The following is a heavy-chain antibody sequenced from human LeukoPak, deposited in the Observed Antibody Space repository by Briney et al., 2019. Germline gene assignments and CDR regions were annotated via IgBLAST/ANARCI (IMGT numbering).Heavy chain of an antibody. CDR1: GFTFDDYA. J-gene: IGHJ4*02. V-gene: IGHV3-9*01. Sequence: GRSLRLSCAASGFTFDDYAMHWVRQAPGKGLEWVSGISWNSGSIGYADSVEGRFTISRDNAKNSLYLQMNSLRAEDTALYYCAKGQVTGYYIGFDYWGQGTLVTVSS. CDR2: ISWNSGSI. D-gene: IGHD3-9*01. CDR3: AKGQVTGYYIGFDY.